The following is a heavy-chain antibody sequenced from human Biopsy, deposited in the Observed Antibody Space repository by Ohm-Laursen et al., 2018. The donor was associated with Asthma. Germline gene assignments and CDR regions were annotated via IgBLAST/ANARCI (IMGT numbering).Heavy chain of an antibody. Sequence: ASVKVSCKTSGYTFNSAGTTWVRQAPGQGLEWMGWISVYSGNTKVAQKLQDRVTMITDTSTSTAYMELRSLRSDDTAVYFCARAVDYSHYYGIDVWGQGTTVTVS. V-gene: IGHV1-18*01. D-gene: IGHD3-10*01. J-gene: IGHJ6*02. CDR3: ARAVDYSHYYGIDV. CDR2: ISVYSGNT. CDR1: GYTFNSAG.